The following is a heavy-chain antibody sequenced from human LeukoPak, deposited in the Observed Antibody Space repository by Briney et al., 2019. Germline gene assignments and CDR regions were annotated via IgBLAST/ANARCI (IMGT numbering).Heavy chain of an antibody. J-gene: IGHJ3*02. Sequence: GGSLRLSCAASGFTFSNYAMSWVRQAPGKGLEWVSAICGSGGTTYYADSVKGRFTISRDNSQNTLYLQMNSLRADATAVYYCAKQRGGSCYSAFHIWGQGTMVIVSS. CDR2: ICGSGGTT. D-gene: IGHD2-15*01. CDR3: AKQRGGSCYSAFHI. CDR1: GFTFSNYA. V-gene: IGHV3-23*01.